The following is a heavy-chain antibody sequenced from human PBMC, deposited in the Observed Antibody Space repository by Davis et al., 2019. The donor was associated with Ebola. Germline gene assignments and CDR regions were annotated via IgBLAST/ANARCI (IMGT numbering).Heavy chain of an antibody. J-gene: IGHJ4*02. CDR3: ARLERAGSSTYFDY. CDR1: GYSFTGNW. V-gene: IGHV5-51*01. CDR2: IFPGDSDT. Sequence: KVSCKGSGYSFTGNWIGWVRQMRGKGLEWMGMIFPGDSDTRYTPSFQGQVTISADKSISTAYLQWSSLKASDTAMYYCARLERAGSSTYFDYWGQGALVTVSS. D-gene: IGHD2/OR15-2a*01.